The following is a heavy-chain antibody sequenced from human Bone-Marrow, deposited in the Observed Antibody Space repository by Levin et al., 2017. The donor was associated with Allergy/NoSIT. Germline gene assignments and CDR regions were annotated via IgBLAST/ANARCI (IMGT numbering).Heavy chain of an antibody. D-gene: IGHD2-2*01. Sequence: GGSLRLSCAASGSTFSNYYLHWVRQAAGKGLVWVSRITSDGSVTNYADSVKGRFTISRDNAKNTLYLQMNSLSAEDTAVYYCARGGCSSTSCLDYWGQGTLVTVSS. CDR1: GSTFSNYY. J-gene: IGHJ4*02. CDR3: ARGGCSSTSCLDY. V-gene: IGHV3-74*01. CDR2: ITSDGSVT.